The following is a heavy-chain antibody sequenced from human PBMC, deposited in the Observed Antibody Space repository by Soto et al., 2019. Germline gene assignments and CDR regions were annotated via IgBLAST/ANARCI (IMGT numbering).Heavy chain of an antibody. D-gene: IGHD6-13*01. J-gene: IGHJ6*03. CDR2: ISWNSGSI. Sequence: EVQLVESGGGLVQPGRSLRLSCAASGFTFDDYAMHWVRQAPGKGLEWVSGISWNSGSIGYADSVKGRFTISRDNAKNSLYLQMNSLIAEDTALYYCARTLGIIAASGYYMDVWGKGTTVTVSS. CDR1: GFTFDDYA. CDR3: ARTLGIIAASGYYMDV. V-gene: IGHV3-9*01.